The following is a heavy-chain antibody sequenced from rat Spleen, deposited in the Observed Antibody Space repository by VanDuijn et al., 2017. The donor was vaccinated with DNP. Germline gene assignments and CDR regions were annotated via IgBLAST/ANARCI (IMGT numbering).Heavy chain of an antibody. V-gene: IGHV5-31*01. Sequence: EVQLVESGGGLVQPGRSLKLSCVASGFTFNNYWMAWIRQVPGKGLEWVASITSSGGNTYYPDSVKGRFTISRDNAKNTLYLQMDSLRSEDTATYYCSTGSSNYEGFVYWGQGTLVTVSS. CDR2: ITSSGGNT. J-gene: IGHJ3*01. CDR1: GFTFNNYW. CDR3: STGSSNYEGFVY. D-gene: IGHD1-10*01.